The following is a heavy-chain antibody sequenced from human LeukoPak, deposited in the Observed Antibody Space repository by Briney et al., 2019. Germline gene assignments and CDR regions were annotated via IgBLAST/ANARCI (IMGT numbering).Heavy chain of an antibody. CDR3: ARVFCGGAKMCYKRFPDFGP. D-gene: IGHD2-21*01. J-gene: IGHJ5*01. CDR1: GYTFNTFY. Sequence: ASVKVSCKASGYTFNTFYMHWLRQVPGQGPEWMGWINPNTGGTAYSQRFQGRITVFADTSTNTAYMELTGLTSDDTAVYYCARVFCGGAKMCYKRFPDFGPWGRGTLVTVSS. V-gene: IGHV1-2*02. CDR2: INPNTGGT.